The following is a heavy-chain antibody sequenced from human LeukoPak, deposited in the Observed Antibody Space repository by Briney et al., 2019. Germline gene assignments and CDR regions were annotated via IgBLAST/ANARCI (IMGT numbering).Heavy chain of an antibody. CDR2: IWYDGSNK. CDR3: ATYRAIRYYYDSSGYPH. J-gene: IGHJ4*02. CDR1: GFTFSSYG. D-gene: IGHD3-22*01. V-gene: IGHV3-33*01. Sequence: GGSLRLSCAASGFTFSSYGMHWVRQAPGKGLEWVAVIWYDGSNKYYADSVKGRFTISRDNSKNTLYLQMNSLRAEDTAVYYCATYRAIRYYYDSSGYPHWGQGTLVTVSS.